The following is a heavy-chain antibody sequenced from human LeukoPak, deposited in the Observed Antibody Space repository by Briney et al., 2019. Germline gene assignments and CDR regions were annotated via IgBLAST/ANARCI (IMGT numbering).Heavy chain of an antibody. D-gene: IGHD3-10*01. CDR3: ARVNTMVRGVSYYFDY. CDR1: GDSVSSNSAA. CDR2: TYYRSKWYN. J-gene: IGHJ4*02. V-gene: IGHV6-1*01. Sequence: SQTLSLTCAISGDSVSSNSAAWNWIRQSPSRGLEWLGRTYYRSKWYNDYAVSVKSRITINPDTSKNQFSLQLNSVTPEDTAVYYCARVNTMVRGVSYYFDYWGQGTLVTVSS.